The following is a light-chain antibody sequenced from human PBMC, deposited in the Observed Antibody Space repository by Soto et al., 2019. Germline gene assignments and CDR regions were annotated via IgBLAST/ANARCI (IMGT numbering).Light chain of an antibody. CDR2: DVI. CDR3: CSYAGSYSLYV. Sequence: QSLLTQPRSVSGSPGRSVTISCPGTSSDVGGYNYVSWYQQHPGKVPKLMIYDVIHRPSGVPDRFSGSKSGNTASLTISGLQAEDEADYYCCSYAGSYSLYVFGTGTKVTVL. V-gene: IGLV2-11*01. J-gene: IGLJ1*01. CDR1: SSDVGGYNY.